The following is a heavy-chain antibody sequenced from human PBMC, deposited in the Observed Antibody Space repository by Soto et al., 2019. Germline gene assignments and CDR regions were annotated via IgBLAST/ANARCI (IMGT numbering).Heavy chain of an antibody. V-gene: IGHV3-7*01. Sequence: SLSLSGAASGFAFSSHWMSWVRQAPGKGLEWVANIKQDGSEKYYVDSVKGRFTISRDNAKNSLYLQMNSLRAEDTAVYYCARGRSQQLVPWFDPWGQGTLVTVYS. CDR2: IKQDGSEK. CDR3: ARGRSQQLVPWFDP. J-gene: IGHJ5*02. D-gene: IGHD6-13*01. CDR1: GFAFSSHW.